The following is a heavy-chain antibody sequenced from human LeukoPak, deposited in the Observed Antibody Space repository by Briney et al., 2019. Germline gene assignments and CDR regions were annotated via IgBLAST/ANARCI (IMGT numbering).Heavy chain of an antibody. CDR1: DGPITNYY. J-gene: IGHJ3*01. CDR2: IYSNGST. CDR3: ARALKYDAQGRFEAFDL. Sequence: SETLSLTCTVSDGPITNYYWSWIRQPPGKGLEWIGYIYSNGSTNYNPSLKSRVSISVTTSKSQFSLKLTSVTAADTAVYYCARALKYDAQGRFEAFDLWGRGTKVAVSS. D-gene: IGHD3-3*01. V-gene: IGHV4-59*01.